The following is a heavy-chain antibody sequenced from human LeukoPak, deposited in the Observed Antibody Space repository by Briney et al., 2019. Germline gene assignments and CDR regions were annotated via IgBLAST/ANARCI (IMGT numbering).Heavy chain of an antibody. V-gene: IGHV4-59*01. CDR2: IYYSGST. CDR1: GGSISSYY. CDR3: AIGGYSYGGGFDY. Sequence: SETLSLTCTVSGGSISSYYWGWIRQPPGKGLEWIGSIYYSGSTNYNPSLKSRVTISVDTSKNQFSLKLSSVTAADTAVYYCAIGGYSYGGGFDYWGQGTLVTVSS. D-gene: IGHD5-18*01. J-gene: IGHJ4*02.